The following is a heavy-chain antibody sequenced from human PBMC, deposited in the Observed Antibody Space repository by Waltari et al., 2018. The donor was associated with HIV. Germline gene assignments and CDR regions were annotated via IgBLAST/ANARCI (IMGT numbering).Heavy chain of an antibody. D-gene: IGHD3-22*01. CDR3: ARGIFNYECLDL. V-gene: IGHV1-46*01. CDR2: VNPNNGDT. J-gene: IGHJ1*01. Sequence: QVQLEQSGAEVTKPGSSVKISCKASGYIFTKYDMHWVRQAPGQGPEWMGLVNPNNGDTREAQNFEGRLKLISDTATTTAYMELDSLTFEDAAVYYCARGIFNYECLDLWGQGTLVAVSS. CDR1: GYIFTKYD.